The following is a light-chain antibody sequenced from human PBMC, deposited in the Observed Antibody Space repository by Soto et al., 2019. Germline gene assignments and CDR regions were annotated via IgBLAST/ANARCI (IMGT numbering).Light chain of an antibody. CDR3: LQDHEHLT. CDR2: AAS. V-gene: IGKV1-9*01. CDR1: QGISSY. J-gene: IGKJ4*01. Sequence: IQLTQSPSSLSASVGDRVTITCRASQGISSYLAWYQQKPGKAPKLLIYAASTLQSGVPSRFSGSGSGTDFTLTISSLQPEDFAVYYCLQDHEHLTFGGGTKVDIK.